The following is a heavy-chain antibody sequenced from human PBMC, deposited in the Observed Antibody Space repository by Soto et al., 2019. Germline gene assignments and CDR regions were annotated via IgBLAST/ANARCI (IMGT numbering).Heavy chain of an antibody. J-gene: IGHJ4*02. D-gene: IGHD3-22*01. V-gene: IGHV1-69*13. CDR1: GGTFSSYA. CDR2: IIPIFGTA. Sequence: GASVKVSCKASGGTFSSYAISWVRQAPGQGLEWMGGIIPIFGTANYAQKFQGRVTITADESTSTAYMELSSLRSEDTAVYYCARGYDSSGYFFCWGQGTLVTVSS. CDR3: ARGYDSSGYFFC.